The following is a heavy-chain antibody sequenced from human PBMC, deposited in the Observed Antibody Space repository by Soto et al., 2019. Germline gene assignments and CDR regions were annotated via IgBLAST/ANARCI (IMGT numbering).Heavy chain of an antibody. CDR2: IYHSGST. D-gene: IGHD3-22*01. CDR3: ARRRITMIVVVVDDFDL. V-gene: IGHV4-4*02. Sequence: QVQLQESGPGLVKPSGTLSLTCAVSGGSISSSYWWSWVRQPPGKGLEGIGEIYHSGSTNYNPSLKSRVTIAVDKSKNQFSLKLSSVTAADTAVYYCARRRITMIVVVVDDFDLWGQGTMVTVSS. CDR1: GGSISSSYW. J-gene: IGHJ3*01.